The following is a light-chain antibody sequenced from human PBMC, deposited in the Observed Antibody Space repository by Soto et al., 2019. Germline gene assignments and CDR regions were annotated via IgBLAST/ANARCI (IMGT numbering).Light chain of an antibody. Sequence: DIQMTQSPSTLSASVGDRVTITCRASQIIGSSLAWYQQKPGKAPKLLIYDASTLQSGVPSRFSGSESGTEFTLTISSLQPDDSATYYCQQYYRYPYTFGQGTKVDIK. V-gene: IGKV1-5*01. CDR3: QQYYRYPYT. J-gene: IGKJ2*01. CDR1: QIIGSS. CDR2: DAS.